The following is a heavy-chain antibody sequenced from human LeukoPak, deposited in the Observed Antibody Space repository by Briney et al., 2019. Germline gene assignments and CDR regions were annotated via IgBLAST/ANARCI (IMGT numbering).Heavy chain of an antibody. CDR2: ISTSSTYI. J-gene: IGHJ4*02. CDR3: ARAKTSGSYLYDY. CDR1: GFTFSKYS. D-gene: IGHD1-26*01. Sequence: PGGSLRLSCAASGFTFSKYSMYWVRQAPGKGLEWVSSISTSSTYIYYADSMKGRFTVSRDNAKKSLYLQMSSLRAEDTAVYYCARAKTSGSYLYDYWGRGTLVTVS. V-gene: IGHV3-21*01.